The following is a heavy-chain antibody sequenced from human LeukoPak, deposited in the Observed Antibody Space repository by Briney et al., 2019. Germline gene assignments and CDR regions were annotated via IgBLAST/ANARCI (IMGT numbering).Heavy chain of an antibody. J-gene: IGHJ4*02. CDR2: MYDSGST. CDR1: GGSISSSNFY. CDR3: ARDLGIREEAVGLLYFDY. Sequence: SETLSLTCTVSGGSISSSNFYWGWVRQPPGKGLEWIGSMYDSGSTYYNPSLKSRVTISVDTSKNQFSLKLTSVTAADTAVYYCARDLGIREEAVGLLYFDYWGQGTLVTVSS. V-gene: IGHV4-39*02. D-gene: IGHD6-13*01.